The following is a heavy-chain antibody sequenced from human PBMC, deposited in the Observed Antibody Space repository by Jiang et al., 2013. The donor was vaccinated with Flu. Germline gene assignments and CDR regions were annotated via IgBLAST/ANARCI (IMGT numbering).Heavy chain of an antibody. V-gene: IGHV4-34*01. Sequence: SWIRQPPGRGVEWIGEINHSGSTNYNPSLKSRVTISVDTSKNQFSLKLSSVTAADTAVYYCARGHGILTGYYLLRYWGQGTLVTVSS. CDR2: INHSGST. D-gene: IGHD3-9*01. J-gene: IGHJ4*02. CDR3: ARGHGILTGYYLLRY.